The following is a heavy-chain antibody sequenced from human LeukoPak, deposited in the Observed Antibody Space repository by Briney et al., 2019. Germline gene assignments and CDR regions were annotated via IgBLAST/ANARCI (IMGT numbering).Heavy chain of an antibody. J-gene: IGHJ4*02. Sequence: SETLSPTCSVSGASLSSRTSYWGWIRQPPGKGLEWIGTIYSSGNTYCNPSLKSRVTISRDTSKNQVSLKVNSVTAADTATYYCARHVSSVGVAVVITLIDSWGQGILVTVSS. CDR3: ARHVSSVGVAVVITLIDS. V-gene: IGHV4-39*01. D-gene: IGHD3-3*01. CDR2: IYSSGNT. CDR1: GASLSSRTSY.